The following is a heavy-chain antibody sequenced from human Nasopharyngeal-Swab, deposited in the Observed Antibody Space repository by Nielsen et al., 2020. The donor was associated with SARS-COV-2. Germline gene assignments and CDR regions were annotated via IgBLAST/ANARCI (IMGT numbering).Heavy chain of an antibody. CDR2: IYPGDSDT. Sequence: KVSCKGSGYSFTSYWIGWVRQMPGKGLEWMGIIYPGDSDTRYSPSFQGQVTISADKSISTAYLQWSSLKASDIAMYYCARSTMVQGEAHYWGQGTLVTVSS. D-gene: IGHD3-10*01. V-gene: IGHV5-51*01. CDR3: ARSTMVQGEAHY. J-gene: IGHJ4*02. CDR1: GYSFTSYW.